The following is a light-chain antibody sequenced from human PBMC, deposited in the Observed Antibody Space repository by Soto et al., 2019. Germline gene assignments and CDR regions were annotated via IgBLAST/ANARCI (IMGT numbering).Light chain of an antibody. V-gene: IGKV1-39*01. CDR3: LQDYNYPRT. CDR1: QSIASY. Sequence: DIQMTQSPSSLSASVGDRVTITCRASQSIASYLNWYQQRPGKAPKLLIHAASTLQSGVPSRFSGSASGTDFTLTISSLQPEDFATYYCLQDYNYPRTFGQGTKVDIK. J-gene: IGKJ1*01. CDR2: AAS.